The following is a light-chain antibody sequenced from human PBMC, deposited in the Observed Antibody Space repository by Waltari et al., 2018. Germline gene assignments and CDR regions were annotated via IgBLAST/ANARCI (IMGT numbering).Light chain of an antibody. V-gene: IGLV2-14*03. Sequence: QSALTQPASVSGSPGQSVTISCTGTSSDVGTYDYVSWYQQHPGKAPKLMIYDVTKRPSGIPNRFSGSKSGNTASLTISGLQAEDEADYYCTSYATSDTFFVFGSGTKLTVL. CDR3: TSYATSDTFFV. CDR1: SSDVGTYDY. J-gene: IGLJ6*01. CDR2: DVT.